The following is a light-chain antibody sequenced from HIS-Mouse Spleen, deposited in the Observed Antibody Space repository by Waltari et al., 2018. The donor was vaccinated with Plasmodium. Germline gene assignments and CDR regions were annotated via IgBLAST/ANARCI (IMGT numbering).Light chain of an antibody. CDR2: GAS. V-gene: IGKV3-15*01. CDR3: QQYNNWSFT. J-gene: IGKJ3*01. CDR1: QSVSSN. Sequence: EIVMTQSPATLSVSPGERATLSCRASQSVSSNLAWYQQKPGQAPRLLIYGASTRATGILARFSGSRSGTEFTLTISSLQSEDFAVYYCQQYNNWSFTFGPGTKVDIK.